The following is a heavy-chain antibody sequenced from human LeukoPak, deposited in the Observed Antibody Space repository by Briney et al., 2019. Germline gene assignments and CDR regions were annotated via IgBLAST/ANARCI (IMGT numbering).Heavy chain of an antibody. CDR2: LHHSGST. V-gene: IGHV4-59*01. CDR3: ARDLRRSGSYQTTWVGLYYYYYGMDV. D-gene: IGHD1-26*01. CDR1: GDSISSYY. J-gene: IGHJ6*02. Sequence: SETLSLTCTVSGDSISSYYWSWIRQSPGNGLEWIGYLHHSGSTNYNPSLKSRVSMSIDTSTNQFSLKLSSVTAADTAVYYCARDLRRSGSYQTTWVGLYYYYYGMDVWGQGTTVTVSS.